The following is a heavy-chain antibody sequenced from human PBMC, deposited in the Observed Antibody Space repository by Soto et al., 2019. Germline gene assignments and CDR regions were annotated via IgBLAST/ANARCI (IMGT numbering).Heavy chain of an antibody. CDR2: INPSAGGT. V-gene: IGHV1-46*01. Sequence: QVQLVQSGAEVKKPGASVKVSCKTSGYTFTNYYMYWVRQAPGQGLEWMGMINPSAGGTTYAQKFQGRVTMTRDTSTTTGYMELSGLRSDDTAVYYCARGLDSDYDFGDYWGQGTLVTVSS. CDR3: ARGLDSDYDFGDY. D-gene: IGHD5-12*01. CDR1: GYTFTNYY. J-gene: IGHJ4*02.